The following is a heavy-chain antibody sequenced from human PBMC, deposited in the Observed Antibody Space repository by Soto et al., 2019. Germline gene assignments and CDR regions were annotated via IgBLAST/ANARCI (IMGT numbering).Heavy chain of an antibody. CDR1: GGSISSYY. D-gene: IGHD2-2*01. J-gene: IGHJ4*02. V-gene: IGHV4-59*01. Sequence: LSLTCTVSGGSISSYYWSWIRQPPGKGLEWIGYIYYSGSTNYNPSLKSRVTISVDTSKNQFSLKLSSVTAADTAVYYCARVGCSSTSCLTFFDYWGQGTLVTVSS. CDR2: IYYSGST. CDR3: ARVGCSSTSCLTFFDY.